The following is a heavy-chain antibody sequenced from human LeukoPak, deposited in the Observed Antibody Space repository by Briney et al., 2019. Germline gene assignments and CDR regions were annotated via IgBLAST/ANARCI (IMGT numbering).Heavy chain of an antibody. D-gene: IGHD1-26*01. CDR1: GGSISSNY. Sequence: PSETLSLTCAVSGGSISSNYWNWIRQPPGKGLEWIGYIYYSGSTSYNPSLRSRVTISVDTSKNQFSLNLNSVTAADTAVYYCAKGADSGSPGAWGQGTLVTVSS. J-gene: IGHJ4*02. CDR3: AKGADSGSPGA. CDR2: IYYSGST. V-gene: IGHV4-59*08.